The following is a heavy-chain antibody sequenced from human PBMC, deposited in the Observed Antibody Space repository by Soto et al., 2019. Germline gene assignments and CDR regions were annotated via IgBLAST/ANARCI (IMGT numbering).Heavy chain of an antibody. CDR3: TKVSPQWLVHDY. CDR1: VFTVSGDY. J-gene: IGHJ4*02. CDR2: IHFGGNT. D-gene: IGHD6-19*01. V-gene: IGHV3-53*01. Sequence: PGGSLRLSCAASVFTVSGDYVSWVRQAPGKGLECVSVIHFGGNTYYADSVKGRFTVSRDNSKNTLYLQMNSLRVEDTAIYFCTKVSPQWLVHDYWGQGTLVTVSS.